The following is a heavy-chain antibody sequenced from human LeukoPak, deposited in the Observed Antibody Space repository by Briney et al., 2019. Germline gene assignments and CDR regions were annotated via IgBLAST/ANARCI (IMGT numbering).Heavy chain of an antibody. CDR1: GYNFISYY. D-gene: IGHD2-15*01. CDR3: ARKDVVLVDAVRYYYYGMDV. J-gene: IGHJ6*02. CDR2: INPSGGST. Sequence: ASVKVSCKASGYNFISYYMHWVRQAPGQGLEWMGIINPSGGSTSYAQKFQDRVTMTRDTSTSTVYMELSSLKSEDTAVYYCARKDVVLVDAVRYYYYGMDVWGQGTTVTVSS. V-gene: IGHV1-46*01.